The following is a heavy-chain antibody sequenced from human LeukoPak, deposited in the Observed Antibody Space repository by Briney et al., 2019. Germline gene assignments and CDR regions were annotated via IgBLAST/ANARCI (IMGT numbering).Heavy chain of an antibody. CDR1: GGSFSGYY. D-gene: IGHD4-17*01. CDR3: ARPSLKGVTTSEPRASDY. V-gene: IGHV4-34*01. Sequence: PSETLSLTCAVYGGSFSGYYWSWIRQPPGKGLEWIGEINHSGSTNYNPSLKSRVTISVDTSKNQFSLKLSSVTAADTAVYYCARPSLKGVTTSEPRASDYWGQGTLVTVSS. CDR2: INHSGST. J-gene: IGHJ4*02.